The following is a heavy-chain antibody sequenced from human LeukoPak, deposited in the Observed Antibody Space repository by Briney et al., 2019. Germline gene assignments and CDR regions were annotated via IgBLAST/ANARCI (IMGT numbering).Heavy chain of an antibody. CDR3: ARQGWTPYNNSRDF. J-gene: IGHJ6*03. CDR1: GYNFNHHA. Sequence: ASVRVSCKASGYNFNHHAITWVRQAPGQGLEWMGGIRGHNGDTDYAQKFQGRLTLTTDTSTSTAYMELRNLKSDDTAVYFCARQGWTPYNNSRDFWGKGTTVTVSS. CDR2: IRGHNGDT. V-gene: IGHV1-18*01. D-gene: IGHD5-24*01.